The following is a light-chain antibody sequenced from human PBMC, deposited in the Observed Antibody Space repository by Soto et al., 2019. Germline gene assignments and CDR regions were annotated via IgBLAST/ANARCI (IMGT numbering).Light chain of an antibody. Sequence: DIQLTQSPSFLSTSVGDRVTITCRASQGITNYLAWYQQKPGKAPKLLIYLASTLPSGVPSRFSGSGSGTEFTLTISSLQPEDFATYYCQQVNSFPVTFGQGTRLEIK. CDR1: QGITNY. V-gene: IGKV1-9*01. J-gene: IGKJ5*01. CDR2: LAS. CDR3: QQVNSFPVT.